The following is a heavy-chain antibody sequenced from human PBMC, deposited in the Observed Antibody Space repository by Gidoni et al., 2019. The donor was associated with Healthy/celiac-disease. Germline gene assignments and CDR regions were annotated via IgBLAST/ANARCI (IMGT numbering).Heavy chain of an antibody. V-gene: IGHV4-34*01. CDR3: ARAGAFVSSGWYHY. Sequence: QVQLQQWGAGLLKPSETLSLTCAVYGGSFSGYYWSWIRQPPGKGLEWIGEINHSGSTNYNPSLKSRVTISVDTSKNQFSLKLSSVTAADTAVYYCARAGAFVSSGWYHYWGQGTLVTVSS. J-gene: IGHJ4*02. CDR2: INHSGST. D-gene: IGHD6-19*01. CDR1: GGSFSGYY.